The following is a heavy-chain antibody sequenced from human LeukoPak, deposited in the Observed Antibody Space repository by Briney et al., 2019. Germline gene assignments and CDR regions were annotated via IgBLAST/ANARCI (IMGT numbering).Heavy chain of an antibody. D-gene: IGHD3-10*01. Sequence: ASVKVSCKASGYTFTGYYMHWVRQAPGQGLEWMGWINPNSGNTNYAQKFQGRVTITADESTSTAYMELSSLRSEDTAVYYCARESGLLLWFGENPFGAFDIWGQGTMVTVSS. CDR3: ARESGLLLWFGENPFGAFDI. CDR2: INPNSGNT. J-gene: IGHJ3*02. CDR1: GYTFTGYY. V-gene: IGHV1-2*02.